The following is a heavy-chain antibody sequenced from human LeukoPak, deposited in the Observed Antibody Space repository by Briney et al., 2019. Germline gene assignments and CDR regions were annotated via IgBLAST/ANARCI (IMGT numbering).Heavy chain of an antibody. CDR3: ARGGFSVVTAPIDY. Sequence: GGSLRLSCAASGFTFSSYAMSWVRQAPGKGLEWVSAISGSGGSTYYADSVKGRFTISRDNSKNTLYLQMNSLRAEDTAVYYCARGGFSVVTAPIDYWGQGTLVTVSS. D-gene: IGHD2-21*02. CDR1: GFTFSSYA. J-gene: IGHJ4*02. CDR2: ISGSGGST. V-gene: IGHV3-23*01.